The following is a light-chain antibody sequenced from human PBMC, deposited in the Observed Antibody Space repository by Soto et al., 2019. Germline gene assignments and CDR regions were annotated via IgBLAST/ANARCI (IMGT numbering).Light chain of an antibody. CDR2: AAS. J-gene: IGKJ1*01. V-gene: IGKV1-27*01. CDR3: QKYNSAPWT. CDR1: QGISNY. Sequence: DIQMTQSPSSLSASVGDRVTITCRASQGISNYLAWYQQKPGKVPKLLIYAASTLQSGVPSRFSGSGSGTDFTRTISSLPPEDVATYYCQKYNSAPWTFGQGTKVEIK.